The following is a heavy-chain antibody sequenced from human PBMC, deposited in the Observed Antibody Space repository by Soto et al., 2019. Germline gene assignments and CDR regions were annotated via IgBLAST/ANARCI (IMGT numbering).Heavy chain of an antibody. V-gene: IGHV3-23*01. CDR3: AKGSDYGHEAFDI. D-gene: IGHD4-17*01. CDR2: ISGSGVNT. CDR1: GCTFRQYD. J-gene: IGHJ3*02. Sequence: GSLRLSCAASGCTFRQYDLSWVRQAPGKGLEWVSAISGSGVNTHYADSVQGRVTVSRDNSNNLLHLQMDSQRAEDTAGYYCAKGSDYGHEAFDIGGKGTMATFSS.